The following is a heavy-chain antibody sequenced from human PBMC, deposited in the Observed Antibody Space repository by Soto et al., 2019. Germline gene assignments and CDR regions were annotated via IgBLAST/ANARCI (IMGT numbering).Heavy chain of an antibody. CDR1: GYTFTSYG. V-gene: IGHV1-18*01. CDR2: ISAYNGNT. J-gene: IGHJ5*02. CDR3: ARLLHSPGPSNWFDP. Sequence: ASVKVSCKASGYTFTSYGISWVRQAPGQGLEWMGWISAYNGNTNYALKLQGRVTMTTDTSTSTAYMELRSLRSDDTAVYYCARLLHSPGPSNWFDPWGQGTLVTVSS.